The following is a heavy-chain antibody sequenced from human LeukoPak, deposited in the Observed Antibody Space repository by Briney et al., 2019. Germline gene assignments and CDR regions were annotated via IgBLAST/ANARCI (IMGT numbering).Heavy chain of an antibody. D-gene: IGHD2-2*01. V-gene: IGHV3-20*04. CDR3: ARVPAANHYYYYMDV. Sequence: GGSLRLSCAASGFTFDDYGMSWVRQAPGKGLEWVSGINWNGGSTGYADSVKGRFTISRDNAKDSLYLQMNSLRAEDTALYYCARVPAANHYYYYMDVWGKGTTVTVSS. J-gene: IGHJ6*03. CDR2: INWNGGST. CDR1: GFTFDDYG.